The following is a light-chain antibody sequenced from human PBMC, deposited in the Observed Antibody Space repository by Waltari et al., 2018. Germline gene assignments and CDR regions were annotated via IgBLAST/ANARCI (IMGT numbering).Light chain of an antibody. V-gene: IGKV3-20*01. Sequence: ELALTQSPGPFSLSPGERATLSCRSSPSVSSALAWYQQKPGPAPRLPISVSSNRATGMPDRFSGSGSGTDFSLTISSLEPEDFAVYYCQHYVRLPETFGQGTKVEIK. J-gene: IGKJ1*01. CDR1: PSVSSA. CDR2: VSS. CDR3: QHYVRLPET.